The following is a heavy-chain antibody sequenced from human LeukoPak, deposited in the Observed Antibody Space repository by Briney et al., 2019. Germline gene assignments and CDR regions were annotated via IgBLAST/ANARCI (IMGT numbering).Heavy chain of an antibody. CDR1: GFTFSSYA. Sequence: PGGSLRLSCAASGFTFSSYAMNWVRQAPGKGLEWVSSISSTSTYIYYADSVKGRFTVSRDNAENSLYLQMNSLRAEDTAVYYCARDTLDTSMSHLDYWGQGTLATVSS. D-gene: IGHD5-18*01. J-gene: IGHJ4*02. CDR3: ARDTLDTSMSHLDY. V-gene: IGHV3-21*01. CDR2: ISSTSTYI.